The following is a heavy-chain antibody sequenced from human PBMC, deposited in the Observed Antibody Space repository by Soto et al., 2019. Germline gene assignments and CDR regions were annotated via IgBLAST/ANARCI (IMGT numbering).Heavy chain of an antibody. Sequence: QVQLQESGPGLVKPSETLSLTCTVSGGSISSYYWSWIRQPPGKGLEWIGYIYYSGSTNYNPSLKRRVTISVDTSKNQFSLKLSSVTAADTAVYYCASHTAMVSHYYGMDVWGQGTTVTVSS. CDR3: ASHTAMVSHYYGMDV. V-gene: IGHV4-59*01. CDR2: IYYSGST. J-gene: IGHJ6*02. D-gene: IGHD5-18*01. CDR1: GGSISSYY.